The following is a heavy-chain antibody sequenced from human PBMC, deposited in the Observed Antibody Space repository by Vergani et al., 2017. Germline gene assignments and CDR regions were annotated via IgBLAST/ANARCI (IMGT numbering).Heavy chain of an antibody. V-gene: IGHV3-11*01. J-gene: IGHJ6*03. CDR2: ISSSGSTI. CDR1: GFTFSDYY. D-gene: IGHD3-9*01. CDR3: ARPLYDMLTGHRRGDYYYMDV. Sequence: VGRVESGGGLVKPGGSLRLSCAASGFTFSDYYMSWIRQAPGKGLEWVSYISSSGSTIYYADSVKGRFTISRDNAKNSLYLQMNSLRAEDTAVYYCARPLYDMLTGHRRGDYYYMDVWGKGTTVTVSS.